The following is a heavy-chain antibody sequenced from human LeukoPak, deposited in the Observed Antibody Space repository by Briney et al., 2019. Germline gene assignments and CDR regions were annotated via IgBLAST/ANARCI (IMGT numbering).Heavy chain of an antibody. Sequence: GGSLRLSCAASGFTFDDYGMSWVRHGPGKGLEWVSGINWNGGSTGYADSVKGRFTISRDNGKNALYLQMNSLRVEDTAMYYCTRGYGSGEDGDYWGQGTLVTVSS. CDR2: INWNGGST. CDR3: TRGYGSGEDGDY. J-gene: IGHJ4*02. V-gene: IGHV3-20*04. D-gene: IGHD3-10*01. CDR1: GFTFDDYG.